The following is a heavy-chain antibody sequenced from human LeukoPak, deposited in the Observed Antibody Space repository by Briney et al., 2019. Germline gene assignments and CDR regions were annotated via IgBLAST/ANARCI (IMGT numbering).Heavy chain of an antibody. CDR1: GYTFTGYY. D-gene: IGHD6-13*01. CDR2: INPNSGGT. Sequence: ASVKVSCKASGYTFTGYYMHWVRQAPGQGREWMGRINPNSGGTKYAQKFQGRVTMTRDTSISTAYMDLSRLRSDDTAVYYCARGYSSSWYDWYFDLWGRGTLVTVSS. V-gene: IGHV1-2*06. J-gene: IGHJ2*01. CDR3: ARGYSSSWYDWYFDL.